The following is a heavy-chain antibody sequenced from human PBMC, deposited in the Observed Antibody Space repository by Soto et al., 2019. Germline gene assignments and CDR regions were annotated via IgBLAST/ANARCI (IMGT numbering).Heavy chain of an antibody. J-gene: IGHJ4*02. Sequence: QVQLQQWGAGLLKPSETLSLTCAVYGGSFSGYYWSWIRQPPGKGLEWIGEINHSGSTNYNPSLRSGVTISADTSKNKFSLKLSSVTAADAAVYYCAGGRSMVLMVYATRGGCLDYGGQGTLVTVSS. CDR2: INHSGST. V-gene: IGHV4-34*01. CDR3: AGGRSMVLMVYATRGGCLDY. CDR1: GGSFSGYY. D-gene: IGHD2-8*01.